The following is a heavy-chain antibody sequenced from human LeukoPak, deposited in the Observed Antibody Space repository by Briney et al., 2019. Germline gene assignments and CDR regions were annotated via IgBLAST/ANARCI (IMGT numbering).Heavy chain of an antibody. CDR3: ARRISGTVVTRGTDNWFDP. J-gene: IGHJ5*02. CDR1: GFTFSSYS. V-gene: IGHV3-21*01. D-gene: IGHD4-23*01. CDR2: ISSSSSYI. Sequence: GGSPRLSCAASGFTFSSYSMNWVRQAPGKGLEWVSSISSSSSYIYYADSVKGRFTISRDNAKNSLYLQMNSLRAEDTAVYYCARRISGTVVTRGTDNWFDPWGQGTLVTVSS.